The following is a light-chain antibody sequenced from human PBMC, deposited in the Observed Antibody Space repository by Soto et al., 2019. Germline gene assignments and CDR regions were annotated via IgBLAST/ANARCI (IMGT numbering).Light chain of an antibody. CDR2: DAS. CDR1: QSISSW. CDR3: QQYNSYSLT. V-gene: IGKV1-5*01. J-gene: IGKJ3*01. Sequence: HMTQSPSTLSAYVGDRVTITCRASQSISSWLAWYQQKPGKAPKLLIYDASSLESGVPSRFSGSGSGTEFTLTISSLQHDDFATYYCQQYNSYSLTFGPGTKVDIK.